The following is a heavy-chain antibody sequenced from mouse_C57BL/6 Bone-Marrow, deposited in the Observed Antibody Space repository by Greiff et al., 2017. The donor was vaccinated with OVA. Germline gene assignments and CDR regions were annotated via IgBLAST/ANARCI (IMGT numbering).Heavy chain of an antibody. D-gene: IGHD2-2*01. CDR2: IDPSDSYT. V-gene: IGHV1-69*01. Sequence: QVQLQQPGAELVMPGASVKLSCKASGYTFTSYWMHWVKQRPGQGLEWIGEIDPSDSYTNYNQKFKGKSTLTVDKSSSTAYMQLSSLTSEDSAVYYCARGVRYLYFDVWGTGATGTGPS. J-gene: IGHJ1*03. CDR1: GYTFTSYW. CDR3: ARGVRYLYFDV.